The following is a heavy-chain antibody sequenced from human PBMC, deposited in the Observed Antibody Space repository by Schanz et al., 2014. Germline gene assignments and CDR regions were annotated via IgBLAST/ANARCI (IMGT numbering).Heavy chain of an antibody. Sequence: VQLVESGGGVVQFGRSLRLSCVASGFTFSDHYMDWVRQAPGKGLEWLSYIDGKSTTVYYADSVKGRFTVSRDNARNSLYLHMNTLGAEDTAVYYCARDGDRFYHNYYMDVWGKGTTVTVSS. CDR1: GFTFSDHY. CDR2: IDGKSTTV. J-gene: IGHJ6*03. CDR3: ARDGDRFYHNYYMDV. D-gene: IGHD4-17*01. V-gene: IGHV3-48*01.